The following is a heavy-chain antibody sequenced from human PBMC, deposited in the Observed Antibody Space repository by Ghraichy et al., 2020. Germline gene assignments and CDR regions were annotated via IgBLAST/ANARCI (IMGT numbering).Heavy chain of an antibody. CDR3: ARALTIFAVVYGLDV. V-gene: IGHV4-4*07. D-gene: IGHD3-3*01. CDR2: ISTSGNA. J-gene: IGHJ6*02. CDR1: GGSMTNYN. Sequence: SETLSLTCSVSGGSMTNYNWGWIRQPAGKGLEWIGRISTSGNAIYNPSLRGRVTMSVDTSKNQFSLRLMSVTAADAAVYFCARALTIFAVVYGLDVWGQGTTVTVSS.